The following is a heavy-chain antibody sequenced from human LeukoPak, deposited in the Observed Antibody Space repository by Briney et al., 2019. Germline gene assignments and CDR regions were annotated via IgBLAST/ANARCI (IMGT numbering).Heavy chain of an antibody. D-gene: IGHD2-2*01. J-gene: IGHJ5*02. CDR3: ARRLTQYDCFDP. Sequence: SQTLSLTCAISGDSVSSNSVTWNWIRQSPSRGLEWLGRTYYRSTWYNDYAVSVRGRITVNPDTSKNQFSLHLNSVTPEDTAVYYCARRLTQYDCFDPWGQGILVTVFS. CDR1: GDSVSSNSVT. V-gene: IGHV6-1*01. CDR2: TYYRSTWYN.